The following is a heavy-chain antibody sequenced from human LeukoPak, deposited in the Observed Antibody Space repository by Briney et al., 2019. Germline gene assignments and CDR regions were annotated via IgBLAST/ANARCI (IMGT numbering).Heavy chain of an antibody. CDR1: GFSFNIFG. D-gene: IGHD1-26*01. CDR3: AKDRSGVGPTAADY. CDR2: IRSDGSHK. Sequence: GGSLRLSCAASGFSFNIFGMHWVRQAPAKGLEWVTFIRSDGSHKDYTESVKGRFTISRDNSENTLYLQMNSLRSDDTAVYYCAKDRSGVGPTAADYRGQGTLVIVSS. V-gene: IGHV3-30*02. J-gene: IGHJ4*02.